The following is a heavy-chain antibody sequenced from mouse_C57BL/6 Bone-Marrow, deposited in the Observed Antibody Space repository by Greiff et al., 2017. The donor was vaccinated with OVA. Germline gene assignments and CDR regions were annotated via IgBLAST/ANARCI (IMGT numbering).Heavy chain of an antibody. V-gene: IGHV1-15*01. J-gene: IGHJ3*01. CDR3: TRPLSNWPFAY. D-gene: IGHD4-1*01. Sequence: QVQLQQSGAELVRPGASVTLSCKASGYTFTDYEMHWVKQTPVHGLEWIGAIDPETGGTAYNQKFKGKAILTADKSSSTAYMELRSLTSEDSAVYYCTRPLSNWPFAYWGQGTLVTVSA. CDR1: GYTFTDYE. CDR2: IDPETGGT.